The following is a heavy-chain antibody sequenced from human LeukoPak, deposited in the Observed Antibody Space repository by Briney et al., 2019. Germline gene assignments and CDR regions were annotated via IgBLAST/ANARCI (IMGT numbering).Heavy chain of an antibody. CDR2: IDQSGGT. CDR1: GGSFSGFY. D-gene: IGHD3-10*01. Sequence: PSETLSLTCAVYGGSFSGFYWSWGRQPPGKGPEWIGEIDQSGGTNYNPSLKSRVTISIDTSKNQFSLKMTSVTAADTAVYYCAINDGSGSYYKSDFWGQGTLVTVSS. CDR3: AINDGSGSYYKSDF. V-gene: IGHV4-34*01. J-gene: IGHJ4*02.